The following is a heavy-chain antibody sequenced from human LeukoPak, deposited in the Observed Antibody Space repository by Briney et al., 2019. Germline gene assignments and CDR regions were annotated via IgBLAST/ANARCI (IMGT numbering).Heavy chain of an antibody. J-gene: IGHJ4*02. CDR2: INPNSGGT. CDR1: GYTLTGYY. V-gene: IGHV1-2*02. CDR3: ARDEGIVGELDY. Sequence: ASVKVSCKVSGYTLTGYYMHGVRQAPGQGLEWMGWINPNSGGTNYAQKFQGRVTMTRDTSISTAYMELSRLRSDDTAVYYCARDEGIVGELDYWGQGTLVTVSS. D-gene: IGHD1-26*01.